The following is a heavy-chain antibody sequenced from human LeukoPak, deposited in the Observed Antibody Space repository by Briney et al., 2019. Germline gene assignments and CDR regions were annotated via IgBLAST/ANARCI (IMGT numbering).Heavy chain of an antibody. D-gene: IGHD3-22*01. J-gene: IGHJ4*02. CDR3: ARDGTYYYDSNPTLRVY. V-gene: IGHV1-2*02. Sequence: ASVKVSCKASGYTFTGYYMHWVRQAPGQGLEWMGWINPNSGGTNYAQKFQGRVTITADESTSTAYMELSSLRSEDTAVYYCARDGTYYYDSNPTLRVYWGQGTLVTVSS. CDR1: GYTFTGYY. CDR2: INPNSGGT.